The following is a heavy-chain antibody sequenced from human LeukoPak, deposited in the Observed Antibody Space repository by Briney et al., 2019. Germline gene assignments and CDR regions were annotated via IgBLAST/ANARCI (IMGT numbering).Heavy chain of an antibody. Sequence: GASVKVSCKASGYTFTGYYLHWVRRAPGQGREWMGWINPNSGGTNYAQKFQGRVTMTRDTSISTAYMELSRLRSDDTAVYYCARDGSLAWVYYYYYYMDVWGKGTTVTVSS. CDR3: ARDGSLAWVYYYYYYMDV. CDR2: INPNSGGT. D-gene: IGHD3-10*01. J-gene: IGHJ6*03. CDR1: GYTFTGYY. V-gene: IGHV1-2*02.